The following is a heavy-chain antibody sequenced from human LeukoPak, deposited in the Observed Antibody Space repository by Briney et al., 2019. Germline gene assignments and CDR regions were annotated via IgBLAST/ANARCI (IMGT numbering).Heavy chain of an antibody. CDR1: GDSVSSNSAA. CDR3: ARSGELHLLIRKWELYAFDI. D-gene: IGHD1-26*01. V-gene: IGHV6-1*01. CDR2: TYYRSKWYN. J-gene: IGHJ3*02. Sequence: SQTLSLTCAISGDSVSSNSAAWNWIRQSPSRGLEWLGRTYYRSKWYNDYAVSVKSRITINPDTSKNQFSLQLNSVTPEDTAVYYCARSGELHLLIRKWELYAFDIWGQGTMVTVSS.